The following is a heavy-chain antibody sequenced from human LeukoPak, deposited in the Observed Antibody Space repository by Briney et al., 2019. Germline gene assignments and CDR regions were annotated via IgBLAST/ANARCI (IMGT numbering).Heavy chain of an antibody. Sequence: PSETLSLTCTVSAYSISSGYYWGWIRQPPGKGLEWIGSLSHSGSTYYNPSLKSRVTISVDTSKNQFSLKLSSVTAADTAVYYCAREGNSSGDLLSNWGQGTLVTVSS. CDR2: LSHSGST. J-gene: IGHJ4*02. CDR1: AYSISSGYY. V-gene: IGHV4-38-2*02. D-gene: IGHD6-19*01. CDR3: AREGNSSGDLLSN.